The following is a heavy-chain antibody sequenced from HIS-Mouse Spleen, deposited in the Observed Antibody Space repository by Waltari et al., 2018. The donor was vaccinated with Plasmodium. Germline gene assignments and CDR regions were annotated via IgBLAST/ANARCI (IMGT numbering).Heavy chain of an antibody. CDR1: GYTFTGYY. D-gene: IGHD6-13*01. Sequence: QVQLVQSGAEVKKPGASVKVSCKASGYTFTGYYMHWVRQAPGQGLEWLGRINPNSGGTNYAQKVRGRVTMTKDTSISTAYLELSRLRSDDTDVYYWSRGLGYKAAAGTFVEYFQHWGQGTLVTVSS. J-gene: IGHJ1*01. CDR2: INPNSGGT. CDR3: SRGLGYKAAAGTFVEYFQH. V-gene: IGHV1-2*02.